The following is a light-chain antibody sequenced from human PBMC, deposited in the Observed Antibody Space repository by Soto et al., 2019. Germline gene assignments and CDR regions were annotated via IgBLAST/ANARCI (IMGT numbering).Light chain of an antibody. CDR2: GVS. Sequence: EIVLTQSPGTLSLSPGDRATLSCRANQSVSSSYLAWYQQKAGQAPRLLIRGVSTRASGIPDRFSGSGSGTDFTLTISRLEPDDFAVYYCQHYGSSPWTFGEGTKVEI. CDR1: QSVSSSY. CDR3: QHYGSSPWT. J-gene: IGKJ1*01. V-gene: IGKV3-20*01.